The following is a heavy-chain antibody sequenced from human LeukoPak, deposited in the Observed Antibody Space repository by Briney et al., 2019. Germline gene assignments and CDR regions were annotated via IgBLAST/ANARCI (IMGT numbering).Heavy chain of an antibody. V-gene: IGHV3-74*01. CDR1: GFTFSSHW. Sequence: GGSLRLSCAASGFTFSSHWMHWVRQAPGKGLVWASRINGAGSSTSYADSVKGRFTVSRDNAKNTLNLQMNSLRAGDTAVYYCARDLFFSDAGYSSGWRAEYFHHWGQGTLVTVSS. CDR2: INGAGSST. D-gene: IGHD6-19*01. J-gene: IGHJ1*01. CDR3: ARDLFFSDAGYSSGWRAEYFHH.